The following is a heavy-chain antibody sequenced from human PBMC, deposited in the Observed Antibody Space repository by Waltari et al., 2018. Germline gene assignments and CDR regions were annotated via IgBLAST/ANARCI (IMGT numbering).Heavy chain of an antibody. CDR3: ARELIFGVVIIRPYYYYGMDV. Sequence: QVQLQESGPGLVKPSETLSLTCAVSGYSISSGYYWGWIRQPPGKGLEWIGSIYHSGSTYYNPSFKSRVTISVDTSKNQFSLKLSSVTAADTAVYYCARELIFGVVIIRPYYYYGMDVWGQGTTVTVSS. CDR2: IYHSGST. CDR1: GYSISSGYY. J-gene: IGHJ6*02. V-gene: IGHV4-38-2*02. D-gene: IGHD3-3*01.